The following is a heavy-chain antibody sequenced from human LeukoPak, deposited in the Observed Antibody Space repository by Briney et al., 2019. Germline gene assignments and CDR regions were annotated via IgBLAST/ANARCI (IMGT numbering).Heavy chain of an antibody. CDR2: IYAGENT. CDR1: GFTVSSSY. J-gene: IGHJ4*02. V-gene: IGHV3-53*01. D-gene: IGHD5-18*01. Sequence: GGSLRLSCAVSGFTVSSSYMSWVRQAPGKGLEWVSVIYAGENTYYADSVKGRFTISRDNSKNTLYLQMNSLRAEDTAVYYCAKDASGYSYEDLDYWGQGTLVTVSS. CDR3: AKDASGYSYEDLDY.